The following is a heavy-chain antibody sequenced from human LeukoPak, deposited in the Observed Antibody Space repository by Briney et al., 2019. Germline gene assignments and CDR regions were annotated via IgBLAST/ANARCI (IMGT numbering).Heavy chain of an antibody. D-gene: IGHD6-19*01. CDR3: ARDLGSGWIIVDY. CDR2: TNPNSGGT. V-gene: IGHV1-2*02. Sequence: ASVKVSCKASGYTFTGYYIHWVRQAPGQGLEWMGWTNPNSGGTNSAQKFQGRGTLTRDTSISTAYLELSSLRSDDTAVYYCARDLGSGWIIVDYWGQGTLVTVSS. J-gene: IGHJ4*02. CDR1: GYTFTGYY.